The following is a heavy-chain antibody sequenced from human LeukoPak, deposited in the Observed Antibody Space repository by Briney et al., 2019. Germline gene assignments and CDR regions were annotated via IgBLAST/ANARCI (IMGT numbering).Heavy chain of an antibody. V-gene: IGHV3-73*01. Sequence: PGGSLRLSCAASGFTFSGSAIHWVRQASGRGLEWVGRIRSKANSYATAYAASVKGRFTVSRDDSKNTLYLQMDSLKPEDTAVYYCAKGGACTSKSCYYFDVWGQGALVSVSS. CDR1: GFTFSGSA. CDR2: IRSKANSYAT. CDR3: AKGGACTSKSCYYFDV. J-gene: IGHJ4*02. D-gene: IGHD2-2*01.